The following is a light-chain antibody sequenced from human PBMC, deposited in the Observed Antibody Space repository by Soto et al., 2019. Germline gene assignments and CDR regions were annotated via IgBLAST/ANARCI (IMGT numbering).Light chain of an antibody. Sequence: EIVMTQSPGTLSVSTGQGATLSCRASHSVDSNLAWYQQKPGQAPRLLIFGASTRPTGIPDRFSGSGSGTEFTLTISSLQSEDFEVYYCQQYDKWQLNFGGGTKVDI. CDR3: QQYDKWQLN. V-gene: IGKV3D-15*01. J-gene: IGKJ4*01. CDR2: GAS. CDR1: HSVDSN.